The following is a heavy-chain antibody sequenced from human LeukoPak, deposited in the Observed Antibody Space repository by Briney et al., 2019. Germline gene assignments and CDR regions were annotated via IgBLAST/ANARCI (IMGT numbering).Heavy chain of an antibody. CDR1: GYSFANYW. CDR3: ASAGITAAFDV. D-gene: IGHD1-20*01. V-gene: IGHV5-51*01. Sequence: GGSLKTSCKGSGYSFANYWIGWVRQMPGKGLEWMGIIYPADSDTRYSPSFQGQVTISADKSINLAYLQWSSLKASDTAMYFCASAGITAAFDVWGQGTVVSVSS. J-gene: IGHJ3*01. CDR2: IYPADSDT.